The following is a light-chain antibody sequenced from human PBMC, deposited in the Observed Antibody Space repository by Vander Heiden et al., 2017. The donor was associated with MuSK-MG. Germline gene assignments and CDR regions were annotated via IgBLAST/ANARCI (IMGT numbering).Light chain of an antibody. CDR3: KQTLQTPYT. Sequence: DIVMTQSPLSLPVTPGEPASISCRSSQRLLHSNGYKYLDWYLQKPGQSPLLLIYLGSNRASGVPDRFSGSGSGTDFTLKINRVEADDVGVYYCKQTLQTPYTFGQGTKLEIK. J-gene: IGKJ2*01. V-gene: IGKV2-28*01. CDR1: QRLLHSNGYKY. CDR2: LGS.